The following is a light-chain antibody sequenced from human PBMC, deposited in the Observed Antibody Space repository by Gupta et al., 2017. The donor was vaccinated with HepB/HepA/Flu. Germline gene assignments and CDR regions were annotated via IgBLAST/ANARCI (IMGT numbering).Light chain of an antibody. CDR2: DAS. CDR1: QSVSSY. CDR3: KQRSDWPLT. J-gene: IGKJ4*01. V-gene: IGKV3-11*01. Sequence: IVFTQSPATLSLAPGERATLSCRASQSVSSYLAWYQQKPGQAPRLLIYDASNRATGIPARFSGSGSGTDFTLTISSREPEDFAVYYCKQRSDWPLTFGGGTKVEIK.